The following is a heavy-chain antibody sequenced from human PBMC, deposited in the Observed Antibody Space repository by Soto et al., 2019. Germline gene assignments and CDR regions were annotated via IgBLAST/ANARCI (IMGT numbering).Heavy chain of an antibody. CDR3: ARGRKSAFDY. V-gene: IGHV6-1*01. CDR1: GDSVSSNGVA. Sequence: SQTLSLTYVISGDSVSSNGVAWTWIRQSPSRGLEWLGRTYYASKWNNNYSTSVKSRITINPDTSKNQFSLQLHFVTPEDTAVYYCARGRKSAFDYWGQGTLVTVSS. CDR2: TYYASKWNN. J-gene: IGHJ4*02.